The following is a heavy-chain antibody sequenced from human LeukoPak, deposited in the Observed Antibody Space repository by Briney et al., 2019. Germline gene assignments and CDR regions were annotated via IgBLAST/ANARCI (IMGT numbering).Heavy chain of an antibody. D-gene: IGHD3-10*01. Sequence: RASVTVSCKVSGYTLTELSMHWVRQAPGKGLEWMGGFDPEDGETIYAQKFQGRVTMTEDTSTDTAYMELSSLRSEDTAVYYCATRAMVRDKTAFDYWGQGTLVTVSS. CDR2: FDPEDGET. V-gene: IGHV1-24*01. CDR1: GYTLTELS. J-gene: IGHJ4*02. CDR3: ATRAMVRDKTAFDY.